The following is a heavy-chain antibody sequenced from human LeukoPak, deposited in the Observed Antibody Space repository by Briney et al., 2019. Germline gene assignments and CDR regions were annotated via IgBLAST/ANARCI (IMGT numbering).Heavy chain of an antibody. J-gene: IGHJ5*01. V-gene: IGHV5-51*01. CDR2: VFPRDSDT. CDR3: ARLNGYIDS. CDR1: GYTFTSQW. D-gene: IGHD5-24*01. Sequence: GESLKIYCKGYGYTFTSQWIGWVRQMPGKGLEWMGIVFPRDSDTRYSPSFQGRVTISVDKSINSAYLQSTSLKASDTAIYYFARLNGYIDSWGQGTQVTVSS.